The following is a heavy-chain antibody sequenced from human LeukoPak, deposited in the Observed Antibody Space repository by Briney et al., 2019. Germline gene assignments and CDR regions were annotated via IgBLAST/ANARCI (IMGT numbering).Heavy chain of an antibody. CDR1: GFTFSSYS. J-gene: IGHJ4*02. Sequence: GGSLRLSCAASGFTFSSYSMNWVRQAPGKGLEWVSYISSGSNTIYYADSLKGRFTISRDNSKNTLYLQMNSLRAEDTAVYYCARGHAGVVIFYFDYWGQGTLVTVSS. CDR3: ARGHAGVVIFYFDY. V-gene: IGHV3-48*01. D-gene: IGHD3-3*01. CDR2: ISSGSNTI.